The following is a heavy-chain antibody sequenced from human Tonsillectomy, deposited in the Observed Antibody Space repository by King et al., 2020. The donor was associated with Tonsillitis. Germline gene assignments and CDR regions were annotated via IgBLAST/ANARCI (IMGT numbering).Heavy chain of an antibody. Sequence: QLQESGPGLVKPSQTLSLTCTVSRGSISSRNFYWGWVRQHPWKGLECIGYIYYSGSSYYNPTLKSRVAISVDTSKNQFSLNLRSVTAADTAVYYCARMGAGSDYATGSYYYMDVWGKGTTVTVSS. J-gene: IGHJ6*03. D-gene: IGHD4-17*01. V-gene: IGHV4-31*03. CDR3: ARMGAGSDYATGSYYYMDV. CDR2: IYYSGSS. CDR1: RGSISSRNFY.